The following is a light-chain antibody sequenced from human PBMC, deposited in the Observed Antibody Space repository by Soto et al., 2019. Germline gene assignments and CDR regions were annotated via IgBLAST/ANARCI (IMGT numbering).Light chain of an antibody. Sequence: EIVLTQSPDTLSLSPGERATLSCRASQSISSSYFAWYQQKPGKAPRLLIYGASSRATGIPDRFSGSGSGTDFTLTVSSLEPADFAVYFCQQYGTSPRMYTFGQGTKLEIK. CDR3: QQYGTSPRMYT. CDR1: QSISSSY. J-gene: IGKJ2*01. CDR2: GAS. V-gene: IGKV3-20*01.